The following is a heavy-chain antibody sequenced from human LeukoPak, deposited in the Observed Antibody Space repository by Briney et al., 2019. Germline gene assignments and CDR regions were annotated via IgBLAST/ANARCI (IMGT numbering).Heavy chain of an antibody. V-gene: IGHV5-51*01. CDR1: GYSFTSYW. CDR2: IYPGDSDT. J-gene: IGHJ4*02. D-gene: IGHD3-22*01. CDR3: ARQRYYYDSSGYPRMIYYFDY. Sequence: GESLKISCKGSGYSFTSYWIGWVRQLPGKGLEWMGIIYPGDSDTRYNPSFQGQVTISADKSISTAYLQWSSLKASDTAMYYCARQRYYYDSSGYPRMIYYFDYWGQGTLVTVSS.